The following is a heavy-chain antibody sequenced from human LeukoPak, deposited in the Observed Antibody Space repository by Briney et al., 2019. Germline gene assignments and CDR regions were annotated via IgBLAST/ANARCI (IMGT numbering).Heavy chain of an antibody. D-gene: IGHD2-21*02. CDR3: ARDLLGGGDDY. V-gene: IGHV3-21*01. Sequence: GGSLRLSCAASGFSFSSYTMNWVRQAPGKGLEWVSSISSSSSHIYYADSLKGRFTISRDNAKNSLYLQMNSLRAEDTAVYYCARDLLGGGDDYWGQGTLVTVSS. CDR2: ISSSSSHI. J-gene: IGHJ4*02. CDR1: GFSFSSYT.